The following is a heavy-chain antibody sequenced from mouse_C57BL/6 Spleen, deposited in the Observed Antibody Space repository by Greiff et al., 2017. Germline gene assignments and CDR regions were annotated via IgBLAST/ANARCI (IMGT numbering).Heavy chain of an antibody. J-gene: IGHJ3*01. D-gene: IGHD1-1*01. CDR1: GFTFSDYG. V-gene: IGHV5-17*01. CDR2: ISSGSRTI. Sequence: EVQVVESGGGLVKPGGSLKLSCAASGFTFSDYGMPWVRQAPEKGLEWVAYISSGSRTIYYADTVKGRFTISRDNAKNPLFLQMSSQRSEVKAMYYCVRACYYVSSCTLFAYWGQGTLVTVSA. CDR3: VRACYYVSSCTLFAY.